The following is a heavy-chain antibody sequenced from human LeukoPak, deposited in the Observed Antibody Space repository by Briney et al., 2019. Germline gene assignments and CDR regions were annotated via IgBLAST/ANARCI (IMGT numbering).Heavy chain of an antibody. D-gene: IGHD3-3*01. J-gene: IGHJ6*03. CDR1: GGSISSGGYY. CDR2: IYYSGST. V-gene: IGHV4-31*03. CDR3: ARVAIFGVVQLRGDYYYYMDV. Sequence: SETLSLTCTVSGGSISSGGYYWSWIRQHPGKGLEWIGYIYYSGSTYYNPSLKSRVTISVDTSKNQFSLKLSSVTAADTAVYYCARVAIFGVVQLRGDYYYYMDVWGKGTTVTVSS.